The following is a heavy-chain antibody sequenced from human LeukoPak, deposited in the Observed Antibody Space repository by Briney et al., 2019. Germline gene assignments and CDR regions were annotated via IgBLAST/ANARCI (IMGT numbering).Heavy chain of an antibody. V-gene: IGHV4-4*02. CDR1: GGSISSSNW. J-gene: IGHJ4*02. Sequence: SETLSLTCAVSGGSISSSNWWSWVRQPPGKGLEWIGEIYHSGSTNYNPSLKSRVTISVDKSKNQFSLKLSSVTAADTAVYYCARGKVVRGVIIGGFGYWGQGTLVTVSS. CDR3: ARGKVVRGVIIGGFGY. D-gene: IGHD3-10*01. CDR2: IYHSGST.